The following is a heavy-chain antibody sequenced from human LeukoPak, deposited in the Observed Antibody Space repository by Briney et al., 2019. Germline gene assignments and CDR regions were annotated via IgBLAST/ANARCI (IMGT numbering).Heavy chain of an antibody. J-gene: IGHJ6*02. CDR1: GGSISSYY. D-gene: IGHD4-11*01. Sequence: SETLSLTCTVSGGSISSYYWSWIRQPPGKGLEWIGYIYYSGSTNYNPSLKSRVTISVDTSKNQFSLKLSSVTAADTAVYYCARDYSNYYYYGMDVWGQGTTVTVSS. V-gene: IGHV4-59*01. CDR3: ARDYSNYYYYGMDV. CDR2: IYYSGST.